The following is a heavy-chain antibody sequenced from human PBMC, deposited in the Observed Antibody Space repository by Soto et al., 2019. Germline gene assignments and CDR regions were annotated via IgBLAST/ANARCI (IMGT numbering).Heavy chain of an antibody. D-gene: IGHD1-20*01. V-gene: IGHV3-23*01. J-gene: IGHJ4*02. Sequence: EVQLLESGGGLVQPGGSLRLSCAASGFTFSSYSMSWVRQAPGKGLEWVSAISGSGGSTYYADSVKGRFTISRDNSKNTLYLQMNSLRAEDTAVYYCAKDWERYNWNDHDYWGQGTLVTVSS. CDR3: AKDWERYNWNDHDY. CDR2: ISGSGGST. CDR1: GFTFSSYS.